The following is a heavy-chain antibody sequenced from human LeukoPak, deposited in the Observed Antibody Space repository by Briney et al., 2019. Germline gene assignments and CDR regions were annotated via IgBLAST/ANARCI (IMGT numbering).Heavy chain of an antibody. CDR3: AELGITMIGGV. Sequence: GGSLRLSCAASGFTFSSYEMNWVRQAPGMGLEWASYISSSGSTIYYADSVKGRFTISRDNAKNSLYLQMNSLRAEDTAVYYCAELGITMIGGVWGKGTTVTIS. V-gene: IGHV3-48*03. CDR2: ISSSGSTI. J-gene: IGHJ6*03. CDR1: GFTFSSYE. D-gene: IGHD3-10*02.